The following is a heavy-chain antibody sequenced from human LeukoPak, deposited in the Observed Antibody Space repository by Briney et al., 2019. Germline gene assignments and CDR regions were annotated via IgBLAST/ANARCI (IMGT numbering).Heavy chain of an antibody. CDR2: ISTSSKYI. D-gene: IGHD3-10*01. V-gene: IGHV3-21*01. Sequence: GGSLRLSCAASRFTFGSYSMNWVRQAPGKGLEWVSSISTSSKYIYYADSVKGRFTISRDNAKNSLYLQMNSLRAEDTAVYYCARARGSGTPNWFDPWGQGTLDTVSS. CDR1: RFTFGSYS. J-gene: IGHJ5*02. CDR3: ARARGSGTPNWFDP.